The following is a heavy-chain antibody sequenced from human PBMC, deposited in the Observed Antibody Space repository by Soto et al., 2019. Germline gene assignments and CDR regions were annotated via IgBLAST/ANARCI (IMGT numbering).Heavy chain of an antibody. D-gene: IGHD6-25*01. Sequence: ETLSLTCAVSGGSISSGPYYWGWVRQPPGEGLEWIGSISYSGSTYYNSSLKSRVTISLDTSKNQFSLNLNSVTAADTAVYYCARHATRLAAIDYWGQGTPVTVYS. CDR1: GGSISSGPYY. V-gene: IGHV4-39*01. CDR3: ARHATRLAAIDY. J-gene: IGHJ4*02. CDR2: ISYSGST.